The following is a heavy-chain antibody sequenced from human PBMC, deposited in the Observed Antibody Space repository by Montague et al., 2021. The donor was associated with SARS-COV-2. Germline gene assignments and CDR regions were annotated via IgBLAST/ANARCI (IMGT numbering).Heavy chain of an antibody. J-gene: IGHJ4*02. V-gene: IGHV3-48*03. CDR3: ARDLVVTDGISDY. Sequence: SLRLSCAASGFTFSSYEMNWVRQAPGKGLEWVSYISGAGTTIYYADSVKGRFTISRDNAKNSLYLQMNSLRAEDTAVYYCARDLVVTDGISDYWGQGTLVTVSS. CDR2: ISGAGTTI. CDR1: GFTFSSYE. D-gene: IGHD2-8*02.